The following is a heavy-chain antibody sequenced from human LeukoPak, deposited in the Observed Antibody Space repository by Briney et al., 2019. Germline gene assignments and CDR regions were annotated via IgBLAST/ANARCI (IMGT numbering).Heavy chain of an antibody. CDR2: ISPEGSGT. CDR1: GFSLSGYW. Sequence: WGSLRLSCAASGFSLSGYWMHWVRQAPGKGLVWVSRISPEGSGTTYADSVKGRFTISRDNSKNTLYLQMNSLRDEDAAVYHCTRVQAGRTGLMDVWGRRLTVTVSS. J-gene: IGHJ6*01. CDR3: TRVQAGRTGLMDV. V-gene: IGHV3-74*01. D-gene: IGHD1-1*01.